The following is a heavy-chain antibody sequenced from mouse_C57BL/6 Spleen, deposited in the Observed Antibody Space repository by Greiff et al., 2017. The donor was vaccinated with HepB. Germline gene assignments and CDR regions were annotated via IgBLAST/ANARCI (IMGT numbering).Heavy chain of an antibody. D-gene: IGHD1-1*01. CDR3: ARRAPLFITTVGAHCDY. CDR2: IYPRSGNT. Sequence: QVQLQQSGAELARPGASVKLSCKASGYTFTSYGISWVKQRTGQGLEWIGEIYPRSGNTYYNEKFKGKATLTADKSSSTAYMELRSLTSEDSAVYFCARRAPLFITTVGAHCDYGGQGTTLTVST. J-gene: IGHJ2*01. CDR1: GYTFTSYG. V-gene: IGHV1-81*01.